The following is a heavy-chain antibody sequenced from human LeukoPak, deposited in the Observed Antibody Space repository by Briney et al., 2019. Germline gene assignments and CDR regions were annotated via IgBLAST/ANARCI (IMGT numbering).Heavy chain of an antibody. CDR1: QHTFTSSV. J-gene: IGHJ4*02. V-gene: IGHV1-18*01. CDR2: ISAYNGNT. CDR3: AGEKHGGFGECDY. Sequence: APVNASCNASQHTFTSSVISWVPQAPGLRLKCMGWISAYNGNTNYPQKREGRVTMTTDTSTSTAYMELRSLRSDDTAVYYCAGEKHGGFGECDYWGEGTLVTVSS. D-gene: IGHD3-10*01.